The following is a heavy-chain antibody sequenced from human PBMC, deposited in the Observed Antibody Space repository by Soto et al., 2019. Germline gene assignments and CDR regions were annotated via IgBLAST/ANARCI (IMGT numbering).Heavy chain of an antibody. CDR1: GGSISSGDYY. V-gene: IGHV4-30-4*01. J-gene: IGHJ6*02. D-gene: IGHD3-3*01. CDR2: IYYSGST. Sequence: QVQLQESGPGLVKPSQTLSLTCTVSGGSISSGDYYWSWIRQPPGKGLEWIGYIYYSGSTYYNPSLKSRVTISVDASKNQFSLKLSSVTAADTAMYYCARASAVKPLFWSGYYTPDYYGMDVWGQGTTVTVSS. CDR3: ARASAVKPLFWSGYYTPDYYGMDV.